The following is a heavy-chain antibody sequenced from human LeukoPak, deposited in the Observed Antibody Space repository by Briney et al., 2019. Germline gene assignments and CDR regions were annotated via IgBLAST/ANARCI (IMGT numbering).Heavy chain of an antibody. Sequence: GESLRLSCAASGFTFSNYWMTWVRQAPGKGLEWVANMNQDGSGKYYVDSAKGRFAISRDNAKNSLYLQMNNLRAEDTAVYYCARDNDRKDDSWGQGTLVTVSS. CDR2: MNQDGSGK. V-gene: IGHV3-7*01. CDR3: ARDNDRKDDS. J-gene: IGHJ5*02. CDR1: GFTFSNYW. D-gene: IGHD3-16*01.